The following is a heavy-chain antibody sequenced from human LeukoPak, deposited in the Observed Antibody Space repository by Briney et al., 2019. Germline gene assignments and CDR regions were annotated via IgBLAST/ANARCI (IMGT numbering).Heavy chain of an antibody. CDR2: IKQDGGGI. CDR1: GFTFRSYW. Sequence: PGGSLRLSCAASGFTFRSYWMNWVRQAPGKGLEWVANIKQDGGGIYYVDSVKSRFTISRDNAKDSLYLQMNSLRAVDTAVYYCATSRTFDYWGEGTMVTVCS. V-gene: IGHV3-7*03. J-gene: IGHJ4*02. D-gene: IGHD1-1*01. CDR3: ATSRTFDY.